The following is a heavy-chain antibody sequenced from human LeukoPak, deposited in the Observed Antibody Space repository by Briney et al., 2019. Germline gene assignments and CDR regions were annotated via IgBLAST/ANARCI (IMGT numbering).Heavy chain of an antibody. CDR2: IIPIFGTA. CDR3: ARDPDYYDSSGGSDI. D-gene: IGHD3-22*01. CDR1: GYTFTSYY. J-gene: IGHJ3*02. V-gene: IGHV1-69*06. Sequence: ASVKVSCKASGYTFTSYYMHWVRQAPGQGLEWMGGIIPIFGTANYAQKFQGRVTITADKSTSTAYMELSSLRSEDTAVYYCARDPDYYDSSGGSDIWGQGTMVTVSS.